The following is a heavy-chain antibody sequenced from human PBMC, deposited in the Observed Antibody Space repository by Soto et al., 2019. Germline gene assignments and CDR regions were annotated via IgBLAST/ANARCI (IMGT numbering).Heavy chain of an antibody. CDR1: GFTFSSCA. CDR3: AKGRSYYYYYGVDG. CDR2: IIDSGGST. V-gene: IGHV3-23*01. Sequence: EVQLLESGGGLVQPGGSLRLSCAASGFTFSSCAMGWVRQAPGKGLEWVSDIIDSGGSTYYADSVKGRFTISRDNXXRTLYLQMNSLRAEDTALYYCAKGRSYYYYYGVDGWGQGTTVTVSS. J-gene: IGHJ6*02.